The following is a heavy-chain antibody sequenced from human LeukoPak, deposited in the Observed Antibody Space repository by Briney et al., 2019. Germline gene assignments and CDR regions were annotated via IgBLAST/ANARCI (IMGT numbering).Heavy chain of an antibody. D-gene: IGHD6-13*01. CDR2: INWNGGTT. CDR1: GFTFSSYT. Sequence: GGSLRLPCAVSGFTFSSYTMNWVRQAPGKGLEWVSGINWNGGTTGYADSVKGRFTISRDNAKNSLYLQMNSLRAEDTALYYCARDHESSNPTYWGQGTLVTVSS. CDR3: ARDHESSNPTY. V-gene: IGHV3-20*04. J-gene: IGHJ4*02.